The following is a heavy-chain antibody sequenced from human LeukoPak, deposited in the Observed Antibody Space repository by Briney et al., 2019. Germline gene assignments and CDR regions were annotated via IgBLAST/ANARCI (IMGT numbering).Heavy chain of an antibody. CDR3: ARGLRFLEWLPPYGMDV. D-gene: IGHD3-3*01. CDR2: IYYSGST. CDR1: GGSISSYY. V-gene: IGHV4-59*01. J-gene: IGHJ6*02. Sequence: PSETLSLTCTVSGGSISSYYWSWIRQPPGKGLEWIGYIYYSGSTNYNPSLKSRVTISVDTSKNQFSLKLSSVTAADTAVYYCARGLRFLEWLPPYGMDVWGQGTTVTVSS.